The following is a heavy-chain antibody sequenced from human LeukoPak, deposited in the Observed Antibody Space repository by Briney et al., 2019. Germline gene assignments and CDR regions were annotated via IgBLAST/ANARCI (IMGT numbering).Heavy chain of an antibody. CDR2: ISWNSGSI. CDR3: AKDMRGYCSGGSCYPPLLYYGMDV. CDR1: GFTFDDYA. Sequence: GRSLRLSCAASGFTFDDYAMHWVRQAPGKGLGWVSGISWNSGSIGYADSVKGRFTISRDNAKNSLYLQMNSLRAEDTALYYCAKDMRGYCSGGSCYPPLLYYGMDVWGQGTTVTVSS. V-gene: IGHV3-9*01. D-gene: IGHD2-15*01. J-gene: IGHJ6*02.